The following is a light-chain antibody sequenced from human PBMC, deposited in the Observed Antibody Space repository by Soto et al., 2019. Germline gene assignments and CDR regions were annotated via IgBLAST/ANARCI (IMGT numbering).Light chain of an antibody. CDR2: GAS. J-gene: IGKJ3*01. CDR1: QSVTSNF. CDR3: QQYGTSPFT. Sequence: EIVLTQSPGTLSTSPGERDTLSCGASQSVTSNFLAWYQQKPGQAPRLLISGASSRATGIPDRFSGSGSGTDFTLTINRLEPEDFALYYCQQYGTSPFTFGPGTRVDI. V-gene: IGKV3-20*01.